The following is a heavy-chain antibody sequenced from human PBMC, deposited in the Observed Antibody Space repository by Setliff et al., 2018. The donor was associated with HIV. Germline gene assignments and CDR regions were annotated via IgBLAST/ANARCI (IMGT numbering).Heavy chain of an antibody. CDR1: GGSISSGDYY. D-gene: IGHD3-10*01. CDR3: ARDSGRRNDAFDI. Sequence: SETLSLTCTVSGGSISSGDYYWSWIRQPPGKGLEWIGHIYYSGSTYYNPSLKSRVTISVDTSKNQFSLKLSSVTAADTAAYYCARDSGRRNDAFDIWGQGTMVTVSS. V-gene: IGHV4-30-4*08. J-gene: IGHJ3*02. CDR2: IYYSGST.